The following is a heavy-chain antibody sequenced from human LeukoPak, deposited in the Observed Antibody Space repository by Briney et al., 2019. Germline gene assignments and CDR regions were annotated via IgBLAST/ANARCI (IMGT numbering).Heavy chain of an antibody. CDR1: GDSISSYY. CDR3: ARHRTMILDY. V-gene: IGHV4-59*08. D-gene: IGHD3-22*01. Sequence: SETLSLTCTASGDSISSYYWSWIRQPPGKGLEWIGYIYYSGSTSYNPSLKSRVTISVDTSKNQFSLKLSSVTAADTAVYYCARHRTMILDYWGQGTLVTVSS. CDR2: IYYSGST. J-gene: IGHJ4*02.